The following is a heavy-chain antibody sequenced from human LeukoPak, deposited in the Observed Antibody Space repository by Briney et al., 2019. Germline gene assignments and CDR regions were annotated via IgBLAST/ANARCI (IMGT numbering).Heavy chain of an antibody. CDR3: ARADEYSSSWAYFDY. V-gene: IGHV3-30*03. D-gene: IGHD6-13*01. J-gene: IGHJ4*02. Sequence: PGRSLRLSCAASGFTFSSYGMHWVRQAPGKGLEWVAVISYDGSNKYYADSVKGRFTISRDNSKNTLYLQMNSLRAEDTAVYYCARADEYSSSWAYFDYWGQGTLVTVSS. CDR1: GFTFSSYG. CDR2: ISYDGSNK.